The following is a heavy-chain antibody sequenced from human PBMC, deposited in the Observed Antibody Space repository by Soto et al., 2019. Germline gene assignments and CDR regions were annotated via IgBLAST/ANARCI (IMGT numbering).Heavy chain of an antibody. CDR3: AKGGYSSGWYNYYYYYMDV. Sequence: GGSLRLSCAASGFTFSSYAMSWVRQAPGKGLEWVSAISGSGGSTYYADSVKGRFTISRDNSKNTLYLQMNSLRAEDTAVYYCAKGGYSSGWYNYYYYYMDVWGKGTTVTV. CDR1: GFTFSSYA. CDR2: ISGSGGST. J-gene: IGHJ6*03. D-gene: IGHD6-19*01. V-gene: IGHV3-23*01.